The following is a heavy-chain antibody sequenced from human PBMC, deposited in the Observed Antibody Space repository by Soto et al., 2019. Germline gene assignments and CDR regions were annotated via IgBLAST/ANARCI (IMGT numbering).Heavy chain of an antibody. Sequence: QVQPVESGGGVVQPGRSLRLSCAASGFTFSSYAMHWVRQAPGKGLEWVAVISYDGSNKYYADSVKGRFTISRDNSKNTLYLQMNSLRAEDTAVYYCAREIAVAGMVYYYGMDVWGQGTTVTVSS. D-gene: IGHD6-19*01. CDR1: GFTFSSYA. CDR3: AREIAVAGMVYYYGMDV. V-gene: IGHV3-30-3*01. J-gene: IGHJ6*02. CDR2: ISYDGSNK.